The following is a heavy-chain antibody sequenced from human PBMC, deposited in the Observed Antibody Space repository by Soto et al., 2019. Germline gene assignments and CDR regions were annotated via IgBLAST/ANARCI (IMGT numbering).Heavy chain of an antibody. D-gene: IGHD3-9*01. Sequence: QVQLVESGGGVVQPGRSLRLSCAASGFTFSSYGMHWVRQAPGKGLEWVAVISYDGSNKYYADSVKGRFTISRDNSKNTLYLQMNSLRAEDTAVYYCANGSYYIFTGYANFDYWGQGTLVTVSS. V-gene: IGHV3-30*18. CDR2: ISYDGSNK. J-gene: IGHJ4*02. CDR1: GFTFSSYG. CDR3: ANGSYYIFTGYANFDY.